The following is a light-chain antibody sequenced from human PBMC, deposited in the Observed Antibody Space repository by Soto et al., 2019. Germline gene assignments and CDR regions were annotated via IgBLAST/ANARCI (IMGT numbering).Light chain of an antibody. CDR3: QQYGTSPGT. Sequence: EIVLTQSPGTLSLSPGERATLSCRASHSVSSSYLAWYQQKPGQAPRLLIYGASSRATGIPDRFSGSGSGTDFTLTISGLQPEDFAVYYCQQYGTSPGTFGQGTKVDIK. CDR1: HSVSSSY. J-gene: IGKJ1*01. CDR2: GAS. V-gene: IGKV3-20*01.